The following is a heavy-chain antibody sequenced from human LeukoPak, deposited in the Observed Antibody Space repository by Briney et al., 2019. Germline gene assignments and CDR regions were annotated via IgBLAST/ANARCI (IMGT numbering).Heavy chain of an antibody. CDR2: ISSSSSYI. V-gene: IGHV3-21*01. CDR3: ARDLGSGSYYKYYYYGMEV. Sequence: GGSLRLSCAASGFTFSSYSMNWVRQAPGKGLEWVSSISSSSSYIYYADSVKGRFTISRDNAKNSLYLQMNSLRAEDTAVYYCARDLGSGSYYKYYYYGMEVWGKGTTVTVSS. J-gene: IGHJ6*04. CDR1: GFTFSSYS. D-gene: IGHD3-10*01.